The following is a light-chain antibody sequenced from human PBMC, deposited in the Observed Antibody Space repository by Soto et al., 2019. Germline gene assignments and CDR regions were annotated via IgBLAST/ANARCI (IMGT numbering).Light chain of an antibody. CDR3: SAYVGGNDVV. Sequence: QSALTQPPSASGSPGQSVTISCTGTSSDVGGYNYVSWYQQHPGRAPKLLLYAVSERPSGVPDRFSGSKSANTASLTVSGLQAEDEAHYYCSAYVGGNDVVFGGGTKLTVL. CDR1: SSDVGGYNY. CDR2: AVS. J-gene: IGLJ3*02. V-gene: IGLV2-8*01.